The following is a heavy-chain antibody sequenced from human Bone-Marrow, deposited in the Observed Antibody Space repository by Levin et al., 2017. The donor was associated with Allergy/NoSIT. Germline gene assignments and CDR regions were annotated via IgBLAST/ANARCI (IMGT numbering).Heavy chain of an antibody. CDR3: ARLLGYCSSTSCPIHFDY. D-gene: IGHD2-2*01. Sequence: KVSCKGSGYSFTSYWISWVRQMPGKGLEWMGRIDPSDSYTNYSPSFQGHVTISADKSISTAYLQWSSLKASDTAMYYCARLLGYCSSTSCPIHFDYWGQGTLVTVSS. V-gene: IGHV5-10-1*01. CDR1: GYSFTSYW. CDR2: IDPSDSYT. J-gene: IGHJ4*02.